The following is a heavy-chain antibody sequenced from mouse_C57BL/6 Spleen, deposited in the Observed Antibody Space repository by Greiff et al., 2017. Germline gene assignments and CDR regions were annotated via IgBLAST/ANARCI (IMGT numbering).Heavy chain of an antibody. D-gene: IGHD1-1*01. CDR3: ARRDYYGSSAYFDY. V-gene: IGHV5-17*01. CDR2: ISSGSSTI. Sequence: EVKLVESGGGLVKPGGSLKLSCAASGFTFSDYGMHWVRQAPEKGLEWVAYISSGSSTIYYADTVKGRFTISRDNAKNTLFLQMTSLRSEDTAMYYCARRDYYGSSAYFDYWGQGTTLTVSS. J-gene: IGHJ2*01. CDR1: GFTFSDYG.